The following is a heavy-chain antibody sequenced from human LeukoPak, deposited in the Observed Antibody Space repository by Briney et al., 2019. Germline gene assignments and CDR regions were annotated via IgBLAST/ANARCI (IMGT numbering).Heavy chain of an antibody. Sequence: PGGTLRLSCAASGFTFSSHGMSWVRQAPGRGLEWVSGISGSGGATYYADSVKGRFTVSRDDPHNTLYLQMNSVRAEDTAVYFCARGGVDHYGSGTYYLMYYFDHWGQGALVTVSS. J-gene: IGHJ4*02. D-gene: IGHD3-10*01. CDR2: ISGSGGAT. CDR1: GFTFSSHG. CDR3: ARGGVDHYGSGTYYLMYYFDH. V-gene: IGHV3-23*01.